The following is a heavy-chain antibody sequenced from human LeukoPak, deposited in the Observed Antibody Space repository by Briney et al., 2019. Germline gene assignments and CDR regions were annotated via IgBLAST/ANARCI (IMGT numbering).Heavy chain of an antibody. CDR3: ARHPPTDGWLPLDY. Sequence: GESLKVSCKASGYNFPSYWIGWVRQMPGKGLEWMGIIYPGDSGTRYSPSFQGQVTISADKSISTAYLQWSSLKASDTAMYYCARHPPTDGWLPLDYWGQGTLVTVSS. J-gene: IGHJ4*02. V-gene: IGHV5-51*01. D-gene: IGHD5-24*01. CDR1: GYNFPSYW. CDR2: IYPGDSGT.